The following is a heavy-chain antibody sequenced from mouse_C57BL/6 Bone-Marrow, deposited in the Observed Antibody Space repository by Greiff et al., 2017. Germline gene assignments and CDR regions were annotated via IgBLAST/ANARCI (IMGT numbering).Heavy chain of an antibody. CDR2: IDPSDSYT. J-gene: IGHJ3*01. Sequence: QVQLQQPGAELVMPGASVKLSCKASGYTFTSYWMHWVKQRPGQGLEWIGEIDPSDSYTNYNQKFKGKSTLTVDKSSSTAYMQLSSLTSEDSAVYYCARDCYDSSFWFAYWGQGTLVTVSA. D-gene: IGHD1-1*01. V-gene: IGHV1-69*01. CDR1: GYTFTSYW. CDR3: ARDCYDSSFWFAY.